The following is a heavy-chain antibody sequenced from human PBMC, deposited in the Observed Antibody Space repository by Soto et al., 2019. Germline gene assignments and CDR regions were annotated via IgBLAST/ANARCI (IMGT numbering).Heavy chain of an antibody. CDR1: NGPLSGYH. V-gene: IGHV4-34*02. Sequence: QVQLQQWGPGLLKPSDTLSLNCSVSNGPLSGYHWTWIRQPPGKGLEWIGEINHSGGTSFNPSLKSRVAISVDMSKNRISLSLTSVTTADTAVYYCARGLIRFSYGSGTYGYWGQGTLVTVSS. CDR2: INHSGGT. CDR3: ARGLIRFSYGSGTYGY. J-gene: IGHJ4*02. D-gene: IGHD3-10*01.